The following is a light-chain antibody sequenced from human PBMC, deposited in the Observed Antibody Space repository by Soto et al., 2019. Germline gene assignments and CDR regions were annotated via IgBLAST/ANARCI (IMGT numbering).Light chain of an antibody. Sequence: EIVMTQSPGTLSVSTGEGATLSCRASQSVDSNLAWYQQKPGQAPRLLIYGASTRDTGIPDRFRGSGSGTEFTLTISSLQSEDVAVYYCQQYDSWPLTFGGGTKVDIK. CDR2: GAS. CDR3: QQYDSWPLT. J-gene: IGKJ4*01. V-gene: IGKV3D-15*01. CDR1: QSVDSN.